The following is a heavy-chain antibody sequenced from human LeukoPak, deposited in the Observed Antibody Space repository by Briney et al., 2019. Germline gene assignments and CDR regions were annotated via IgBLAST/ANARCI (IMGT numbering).Heavy chain of an antibody. Sequence: GGSLRLSCAASGFTFSSYAMHWVRQAPGKGLEWVAVISYDGSNKYYADSVKGRFTISRDNSKNTLYLQMNSLRAEDTAVYYCARVITHSITIFGVPDYWGQGTLVTVSS. CDR2: ISYDGSNK. V-gene: IGHV3-30-3*01. CDR1: GFTFSSYA. CDR3: ARVITHSITIFGVPDY. J-gene: IGHJ4*02. D-gene: IGHD3-3*01.